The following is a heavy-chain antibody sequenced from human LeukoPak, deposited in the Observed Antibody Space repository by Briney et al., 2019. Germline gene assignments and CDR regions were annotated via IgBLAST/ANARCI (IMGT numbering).Heavy chain of an antibody. Sequence: ASVKVSCKASGYTFTGYYMHWVRQAPGQGLEWMGWINPNSGGTNYAQKFQGRVTMTRDTSISTAYMELSRLRSDDTAVYYCATQDIVVVPAAIDPYFQHWGQGTLVTVSS. CDR3: ATQDIVVVPAAIDPYFQH. J-gene: IGHJ1*01. V-gene: IGHV1-2*02. D-gene: IGHD2-2*02. CDR2: INPNSGGT. CDR1: GYTFTGYY.